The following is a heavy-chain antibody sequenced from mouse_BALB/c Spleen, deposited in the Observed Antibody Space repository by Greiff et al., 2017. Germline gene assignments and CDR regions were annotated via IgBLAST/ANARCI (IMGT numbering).Heavy chain of an antibody. CDR1: GYTFTSYW. CDR3: ARGKTARATFDY. V-gene: IGHV1-7*01. CDR2: INPSTGYT. D-gene: IGHD3-2*01. Sequence: QVQLQQSGAELAKPGASVKMSCKASGYTFTSYWMHWVKQRPGQGLEWIGYINPSTGYTEYNQKFKDKATLTADKSSSTAYMQLSSLTSEDSAVYYCARGKTARATFDYWGQGTTLTVSS. J-gene: IGHJ2*01.